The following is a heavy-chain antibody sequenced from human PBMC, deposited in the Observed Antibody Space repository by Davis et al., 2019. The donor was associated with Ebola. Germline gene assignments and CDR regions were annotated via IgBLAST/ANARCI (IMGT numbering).Heavy chain of an antibody. D-gene: IGHD5-12*01. J-gene: IGHJ5*02. CDR2: IFPRDSDT. V-gene: IGHV5-51*01. Sequence: GESLKISCKGSGYDFHDQWIGWVRQMPGKGLEWMGIIFPRDSDTRYSPSFQGHVTMSVDKSISTAYLQWSSLRASDTAMYYCARGQDNSGWVNGWFFDPWGQGTLVTVSS. CDR3: ARGQDNSGWVNGWFFDP. CDR1: GYDFHDQW.